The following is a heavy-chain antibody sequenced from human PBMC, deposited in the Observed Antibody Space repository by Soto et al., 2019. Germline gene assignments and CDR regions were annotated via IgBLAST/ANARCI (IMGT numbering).Heavy chain of an antibody. CDR3: ARGGRYCSSTSCYSVYYYYYYMDV. V-gene: IGHV4-34*01. CDR1: GGSFSGYY. D-gene: IGHD2-2*01. Sequence: SETLSLTCAVYGGSFSGYYWSWIRQPPGKGLEWIGEINHSGSTNYNPSLKSRVTISVDTSKNQFSLKLSSVTAAGTAVYYCARGGRYCSSTSCYSVYYYYYYMDVWGKGTTVTVSS. CDR2: INHSGST. J-gene: IGHJ6*03.